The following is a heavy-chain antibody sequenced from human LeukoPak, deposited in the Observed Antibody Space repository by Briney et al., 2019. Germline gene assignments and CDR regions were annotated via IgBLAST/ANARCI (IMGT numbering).Heavy chain of an antibody. CDR1: GGSISSSSYY. V-gene: IGHV4-39*07. CDR3: ARLRRDSSSWYADY. J-gene: IGHJ4*02. D-gene: IGHD6-13*01. Sequence: PSETLSLTCTVSGGSISSSSYYWGWIRQPPGKGLEWIGSIYYSGSTYYNPSLKSRVTISLDTSKNQFSLKLSSVTAADTAVYYCARLRRDSSSWYADYWGQGTLVTVSS. CDR2: IYYSGST.